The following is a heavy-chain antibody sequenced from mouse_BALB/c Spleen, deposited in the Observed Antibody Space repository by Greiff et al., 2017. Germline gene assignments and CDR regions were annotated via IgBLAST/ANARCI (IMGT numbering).Heavy chain of an antibody. CDR1: GFSLTDYG. J-gene: IGHJ4*01. V-gene: IGHV2-6-5*01. CDR3: ASNFPGSSLYYYAMDY. Sequence: VQLVESGPGLVAPSQSLSITCTVSGFSLTDYGVSWIRQPPGKGLEWLGVIWGGGSTYYNSALKSRLSISKDNSKSQVFLKMNSLQTDDTAMYYCASNFPGSSLYYYAMDYWGQGTSVTVSS. D-gene: IGHD1-1*01. CDR2: IWGGGST.